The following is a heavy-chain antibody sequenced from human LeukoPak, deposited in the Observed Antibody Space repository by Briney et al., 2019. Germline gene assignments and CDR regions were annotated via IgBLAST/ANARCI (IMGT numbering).Heavy chain of an antibody. CDR1: GGSISSYY. CDR3: ARDRGTWNDDGFDY. V-gene: IGHV4-4*07. D-gene: IGHD1-1*01. Sequence: SETLSLTCTVSGGSISSYYWSWIRQPAGEGLEWIGRIYISGSTNYNPSLKSRVTMSVDTSKNQFSLKLSSVTAADTAVYYCARDRGTWNDDGFDYWGQGTLVTVSS. J-gene: IGHJ4*02. CDR2: IYISGST.